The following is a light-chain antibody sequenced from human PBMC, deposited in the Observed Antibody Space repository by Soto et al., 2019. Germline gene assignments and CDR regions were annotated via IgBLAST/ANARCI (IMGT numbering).Light chain of an antibody. J-gene: IGKJ1*01. CDR1: QGIGTY. V-gene: IGKV1-39*01. Sequence: DIHLTQSPSSLSAYVGARVTISCRTTQGIGTYLTWYQQKPGRAPNLLIYDASTLQSGVPSRFSGSGSGTDFTLTISSLQPEDFATYYCHKSYSTPRTFGQGTKVDIK. CDR2: DAS. CDR3: HKSYSTPRT.